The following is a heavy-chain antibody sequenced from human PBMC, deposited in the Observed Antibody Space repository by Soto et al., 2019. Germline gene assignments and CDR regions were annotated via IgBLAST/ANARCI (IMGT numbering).Heavy chain of an antibody. Sequence: VRLQESGPGLVKPSQTLSLTCTVSGGSISRGDYYWTWIRQPPGKGLEWIGHIYHSGSTYYKPSLESRVAISIDTSENQFPRNLRSVRVPDPAVYYRVREGDDTSGYCWDRYVDLWGRGTLVTVTS. CDR3: VREGDDTSGYCWDRYVDL. CDR2: IYHSGST. D-gene: IGHD5-12*01. J-gene: IGHJ2*01. V-gene: IGHV4-30-4*01. CDR1: GGSISRGDYY.